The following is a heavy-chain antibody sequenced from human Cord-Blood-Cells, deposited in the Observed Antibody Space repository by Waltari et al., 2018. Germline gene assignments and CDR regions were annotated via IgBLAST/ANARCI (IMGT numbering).Heavy chain of an antibody. J-gene: IGHJ4*02. D-gene: IGHD1-1*01. CDR1: GFTFSSYW. CDR3: ARKDQLIDFDY. Sequence: EVQLVESGGGLVQPGGSLRLPCAAPGFTFSSYWMGWVRQAPGKGLEWVANIKQDGSEKYYVDSVKGRFTISRDNAKNSLYLQMNSLRAEDTAVYYCARKDQLIDFDYWGQGTLVTVSS. V-gene: IGHV3-7*01. CDR2: IKQDGSEK.